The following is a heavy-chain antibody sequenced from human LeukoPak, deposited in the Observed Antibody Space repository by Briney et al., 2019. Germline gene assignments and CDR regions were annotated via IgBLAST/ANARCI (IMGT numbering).Heavy chain of an antibody. CDR2: TKQDGREK. D-gene: IGHD5-18*01. J-gene: IGHJ4*02. CDR3: ARVYSYGYDY. Sequence: QAGGSLRLSCVASGFTFRSYWMSWVRQAPGKGLEWVANTKQDGREKFYVDSVKGRFTIPRDNAKNSLYLQMNSLRAEDTAVYYCARVYSYGYDYWGQGTLVTVSS. V-gene: IGHV3-7*03. CDR1: GFTFRSYW.